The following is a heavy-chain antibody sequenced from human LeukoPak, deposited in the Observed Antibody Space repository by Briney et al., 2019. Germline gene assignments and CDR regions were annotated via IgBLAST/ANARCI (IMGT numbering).Heavy chain of an antibody. CDR3: AKLPLTGEQDH. CDR1: GFTFSSYG. D-gene: IGHD7-27*01. Sequence: EGSLRLSCAASGFTFSSYGMHWVRQAPGKGLEWVAVISYDGSNKYYADFVKGRFTISRDNSKNTLYLQMNSLRAEDTAVYYCAKLPLTGEQDHWGQGTLVTVSS. V-gene: IGHV3-30*18. J-gene: IGHJ4*02. CDR2: ISYDGSNK.